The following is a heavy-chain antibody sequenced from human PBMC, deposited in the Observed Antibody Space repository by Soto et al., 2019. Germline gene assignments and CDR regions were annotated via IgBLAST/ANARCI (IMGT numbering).Heavy chain of an antibody. CDR3: ARGNIGSSNAFDI. D-gene: IGHD3-10*01. V-gene: IGHV4-31*03. CDR1: GGSISSGGYY. CDR2: IYYSGST. J-gene: IGHJ3*02. Sequence: PSETLSLTCTVSGGSISSGGYYWSWIRQHPGKGLEWIGYIYYSGSTYYNQSLKSRVTISVDTSKNQFSLKLSSVTAADTAVYYCARGNIGSSNAFDIWGQGTMVTVSS.